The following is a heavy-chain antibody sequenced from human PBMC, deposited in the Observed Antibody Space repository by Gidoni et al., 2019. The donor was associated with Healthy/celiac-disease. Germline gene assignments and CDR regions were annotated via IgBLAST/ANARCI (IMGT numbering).Heavy chain of an antibody. Sequence: QVQLQESGPGLVKPSETLSLTCTVSGGSVSSGSYYWSWIRQPPGKGLEWIGYIYYSGSPNYNPSLKSRVTISVDTSKNQFSLKLSSVTAADTAVYYCARVIAAAGPILFDYWGQGTLVTVSS. CDR1: GGSVSSGSYY. CDR2: IYYSGSP. CDR3: ARVIAAAGPILFDY. D-gene: IGHD6-13*01. V-gene: IGHV4-61*01. J-gene: IGHJ4*02.